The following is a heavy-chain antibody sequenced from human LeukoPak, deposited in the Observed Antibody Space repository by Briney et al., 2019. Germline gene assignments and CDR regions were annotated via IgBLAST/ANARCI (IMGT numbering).Heavy chain of an antibody. J-gene: IGHJ3*02. D-gene: IGHD1-1*01. CDR3: SSYNWNDEFAFDI. CDR2: INHSGST. V-gene: IGHV4-34*01. Sequence: PSETLSLTCAVYGGSFSGYYWSWIRQPPGKGLEWIGEINHSGSTYYNPSLKSRVTISVDTSKNQFSLKLSSVTAADTAVYYCSSYNWNDEFAFDIWGQGTMVTVSS. CDR1: GGSFSGYY.